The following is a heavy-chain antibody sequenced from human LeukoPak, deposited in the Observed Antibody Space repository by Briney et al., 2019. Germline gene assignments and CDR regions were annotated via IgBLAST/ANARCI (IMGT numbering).Heavy chain of an antibody. CDR1: GFSFSDHY. J-gene: IGHJ4*02. CDR3: AKDRVAATLYFDS. CDR2: IHADGTKI. D-gene: IGHD6-13*01. Sequence: PGGSLRLSCAASGFSFSDHYMTWIRQAPGKGLEWVAFIHADGTKIYYRESVKGRFTVSRDNSNNILYLQMNGLTPEDTAIYFCAKDRVAATLYFDSWGQGTLVSVSS. V-gene: IGHV3-30*02.